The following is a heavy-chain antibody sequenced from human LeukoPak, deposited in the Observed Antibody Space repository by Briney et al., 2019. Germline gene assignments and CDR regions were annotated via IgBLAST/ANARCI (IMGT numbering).Heavy chain of an antibody. J-gene: IGHJ4*02. CDR3: ARSPRRYINSRYRMYYFDY. CDR1: GGSFSVYY. Sequence: PSETLSLTCAVYGGSFSVYYWSWIRQPPGKGLEWIGEINHSGSTNYNPSLKSRVTISVGTSKNQFSLKVSSVTAADTAVYYCARSPRRYINSRYRMYYFDYWGQGTLVTVSS. CDR2: INHSGST. V-gene: IGHV4-34*01. D-gene: IGHD6-13*01.